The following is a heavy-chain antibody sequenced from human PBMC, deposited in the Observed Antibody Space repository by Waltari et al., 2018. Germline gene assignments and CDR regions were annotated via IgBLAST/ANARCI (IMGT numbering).Heavy chain of an antibody. D-gene: IGHD3-3*01. CDR2: IYYSGST. J-gene: IGHJ4*02. Sequence: QLQLQESGPGLVKPSETLSLTCTVSGGSISSSSYYWGWIRQPPGKGLEWIGSIYYSGSTYYNPSLKIRVTISVDTSKNQFSLKLSSVTAADTAVYYCAREGYYDFWSGYYTGGYYFDYWGQGTLVTVSS. CDR3: AREGYYDFWSGYYTGGYYFDY. CDR1: GGSISSSSYY. V-gene: IGHV4-39*02.